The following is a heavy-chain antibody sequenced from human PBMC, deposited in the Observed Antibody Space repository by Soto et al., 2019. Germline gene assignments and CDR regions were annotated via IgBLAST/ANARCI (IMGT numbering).Heavy chain of an antibody. CDR1: GDSINNSHW. V-gene: IGHV4-4*02. CDR2: TYHSGTT. D-gene: IGHD6-13*01. Sequence: QVQLQESGPGLVQPSGTLSLTCAVSGDSINNSHWWSWVRQTPGKGLEWIGETYHSGTTNYNPSLKTRVTISIDKSKNQVSLKMNSVTAADTAVYYCAREVNSSPARGPNWFDPWGQGTLVTVSS. CDR3: AREVNSSPARGPNWFDP. J-gene: IGHJ5*02.